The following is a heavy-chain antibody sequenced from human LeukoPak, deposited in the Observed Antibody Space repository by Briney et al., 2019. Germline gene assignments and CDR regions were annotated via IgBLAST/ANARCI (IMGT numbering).Heavy chain of an antibody. CDR1: GFTFSSYA. Sequence: GGSLRLFCAASGFTFSSYAMSWVRQAPGKGLEWVSAISGSGGSTYYADSVKGRFTISRDNSKNTLYLQMNSLRAEDTAVYYCAKGFDYGDYYFDYWGQGTLVTVSS. CDR3: AKGFDYGDYYFDY. J-gene: IGHJ4*02. V-gene: IGHV3-23*01. D-gene: IGHD4-17*01. CDR2: ISGSGGST.